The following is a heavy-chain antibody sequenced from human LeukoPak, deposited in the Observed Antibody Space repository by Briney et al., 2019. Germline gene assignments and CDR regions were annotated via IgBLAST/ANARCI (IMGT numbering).Heavy chain of an antibody. D-gene: IGHD2-21*01. CDR1: GFTFSSYA. CDR2: ISGSGGST. J-gene: IGHJ4*02. CDR3: AKLWWSASSSVY. Sequence: GGSLRLTCAASGFTFSSYAMSWVRQAPGKVLEWVSAISGSGGSTYYADSVKGRFTISRDNSKNTLYLQMNSLRAEDTAVYYCAKLWWSASSSVYWGQGTLVTVSS. V-gene: IGHV3-23*01.